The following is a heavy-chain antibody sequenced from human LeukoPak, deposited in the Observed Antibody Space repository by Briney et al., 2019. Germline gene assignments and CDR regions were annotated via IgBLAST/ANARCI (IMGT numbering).Heavy chain of an antibody. Sequence: GGSLRLSCAASGFTFSDYYMSWIRQAPGKGLEWVSYISSSGSTIYYADSVKGRFTISRDNAKNSLYLQMNSLRVEDTAVYYCARDRMVRGVTFVFDPWGQGTLVTVSS. J-gene: IGHJ5*02. CDR2: ISSSGSTI. CDR3: ARDRMVRGVTFVFDP. CDR1: GFTFSDYY. V-gene: IGHV3-11*01. D-gene: IGHD3-10*01.